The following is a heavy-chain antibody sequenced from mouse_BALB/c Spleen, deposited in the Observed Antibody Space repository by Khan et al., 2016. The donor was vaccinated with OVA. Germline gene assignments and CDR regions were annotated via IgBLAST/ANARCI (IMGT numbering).Heavy chain of an antibody. V-gene: IGHV5-6*01. Sequence: EVQLQESGGDLVKPGGSLKLSCAASGFTFSTYGMSWVRQTPDKRLEWVATVSTGGGYTYYPDSVKGRFTISRDNAKNTLYLQMSSLKSEDTAMFYCARLCYYYDSEGFAYWGQGTLVTVSA. CDR3: ARLCYYYDSEGFAY. CDR1: GFTFSTYG. D-gene: IGHD1-1*01. CDR2: VSTGGGYT. J-gene: IGHJ3*01.